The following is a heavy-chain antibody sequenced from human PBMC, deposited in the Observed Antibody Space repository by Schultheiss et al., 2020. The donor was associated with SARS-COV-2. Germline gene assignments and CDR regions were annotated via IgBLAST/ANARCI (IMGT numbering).Heavy chain of an antibody. Sequence: GGSLRLSCAASGFTFSSYWMSWVRQAPGKGLEWVANIKQDGSEKYYVDSVMGRFTISRDNAKNSLYLQMNSLRAEDTAVYYCARGNHYSSSWYRPPEGYYYNGMDVWGQGTTVTVSS. CDR1: GFTFSSYW. J-gene: IGHJ6*02. V-gene: IGHV3-7*03. D-gene: IGHD6-13*01. CDR3: ARGNHYSSSWYRPPEGYYYNGMDV. CDR2: IKQDGSEK.